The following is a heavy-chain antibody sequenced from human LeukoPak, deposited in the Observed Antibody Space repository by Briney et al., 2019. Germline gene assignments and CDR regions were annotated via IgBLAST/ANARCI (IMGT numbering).Heavy chain of an antibody. V-gene: IGHV3-23*01. J-gene: IGHJ4*02. D-gene: IGHD3-3*01. CDR2: ISGSGGST. CDR3: AKSVDSRYYDFCSGPY. CDR1: GFTFSSYA. Sequence: GGSLRLSCAASGFTFSSYAMSWVRQAPGKGLEWVSAISGSGGSTYYADSVKGRFTISRDNSKNTLYLQMNSLRAEDTAVYYCAKSVDSRYYDFCSGPYWGQGTLVTVSS.